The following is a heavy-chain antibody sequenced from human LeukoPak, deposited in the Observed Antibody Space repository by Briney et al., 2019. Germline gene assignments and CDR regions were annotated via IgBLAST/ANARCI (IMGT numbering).Heavy chain of an antibody. CDR2: TYYRSKWYN. CDR3: AREPGAIRGPRRPDAFDI. J-gene: IGHJ3*02. V-gene: IGHV6-1*01. D-gene: IGHD1-14*01. CDR1: GDSVSSNSAA. Sequence: SQTLSLTCAISGDSVSSNSAAWNWIRQSPSRGLEWLGRTYYRSKWYNDYAVSVKSRITINPDTSKNQFSLQLNSVTPEDTAVYYCAREPGAIRGPRRPDAFDIWGQGTMVTVSS.